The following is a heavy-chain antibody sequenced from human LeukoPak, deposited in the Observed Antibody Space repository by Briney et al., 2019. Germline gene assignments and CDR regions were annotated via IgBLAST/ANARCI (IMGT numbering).Heavy chain of an antibody. CDR1: GGSISSYY. Sequence: SETLSLTCTVSGGSISSYYWSWIRQPPGKGLEWIGYIYYSGSTNYNPSLKSRVTISVDTSKNQFSLKLSSVTAADTAVYYCAKVGSTVTTQFDYWGQGTLVTVSS. CDR2: IYYSGST. J-gene: IGHJ4*02. CDR3: AKVGSTVTTQFDY. D-gene: IGHD4-11*01. V-gene: IGHV4-59*01.